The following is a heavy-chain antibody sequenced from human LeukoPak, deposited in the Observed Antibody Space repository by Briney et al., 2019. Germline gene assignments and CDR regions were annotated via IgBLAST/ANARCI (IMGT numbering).Heavy chain of an antibody. J-gene: IGHJ4*02. CDR1: EFKFDTYG. D-gene: IGHD1-1*01. CDR2: ISSDGLSA. V-gene: IGHV3-64*01. Sequence: GGSLRLSCSTSEFKFDTYGMHWVRQTPGKGLEYVSGISSDGLSAYYANSVKGRFTISRDNAKNTLYLQMGSLKTEDMAVYYCARSTDGSAHFDYWGQGTLVTVFS. CDR3: ARSTDGSAHFDY.